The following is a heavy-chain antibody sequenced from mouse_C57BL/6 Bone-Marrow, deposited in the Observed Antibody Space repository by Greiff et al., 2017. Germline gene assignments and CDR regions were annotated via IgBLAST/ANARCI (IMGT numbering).Heavy chain of an antibody. J-gene: IGHJ1*03. CDR3: ARGRLPWYFDV. V-gene: IGHV5-4*03. CDR1: GFTFSSYA. Sequence: EVKVVESGGGLVKPGGSLKLSCAASGFTFSSYAMSWVRQTPEKRLELVATISDGGSYTYYPDNVKGRFTISRDNAKNNLYLQMSHLKSEDTAMYYCARGRLPWYFDVWGTGTTVTVSS. CDR2: ISDGGSYT.